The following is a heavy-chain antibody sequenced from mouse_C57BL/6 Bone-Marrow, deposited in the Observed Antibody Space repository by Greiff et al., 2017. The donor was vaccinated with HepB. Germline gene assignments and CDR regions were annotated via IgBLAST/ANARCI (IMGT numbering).Heavy chain of an antibody. CDR1: GFTFSDYY. V-gene: IGHV5-12*01. Sequence: EVQGVESGGGLVQPGGSLKLSCAASGFTFSDYYMYWVRQTPEKRLEWVAYISNGGGSTYYPDTVKGRFTISRDNAKNTLYLQMSRLKSEDTAMYYCARLGFDYWGQGTTLTVPS. CDR3: ARLGFDY. J-gene: IGHJ2*01. CDR2: ISNGGGST.